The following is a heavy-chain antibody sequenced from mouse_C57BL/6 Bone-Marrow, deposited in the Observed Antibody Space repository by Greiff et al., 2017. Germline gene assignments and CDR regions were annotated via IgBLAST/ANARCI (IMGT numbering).Heavy chain of an antibody. CDR3: TTSNYGYFDG. CDR1: GFNIKDDY. V-gene: IGHV14-4*01. Sequence: VQLQQSGAELVRPGDSVTLSCTASGFNIKDDYMHWVRQRPEQGLEWIGWIDPENGDTEYASKFQGKATITADTSSNTAYLQLSSLTSEDTAVYYCTTSNYGYFDGWGTGTTVTVSA. J-gene: IGHJ1*03. CDR2: IDPENGDT.